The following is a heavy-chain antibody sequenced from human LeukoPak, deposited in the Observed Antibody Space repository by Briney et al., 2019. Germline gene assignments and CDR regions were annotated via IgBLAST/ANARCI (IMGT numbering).Heavy chain of an antibody. V-gene: IGHV4-39*07. CDR3: ARFDCSSTSCYAGYY. CDR2: IYYSGST. CDR1: GGSISSSSYY. D-gene: IGHD2-2*01. Sequence: PSETLSLTCTVSGGSISSSSYYWGWIRQPPGKGLEWIGSIYYSGSTYYNPSLKSRVTISVDTSKNQFSLKLSSVTAADTAVYYCARFDCSSTSCYAGYYWGQGTLVTVSS. J-gene: IGHJ4*02.